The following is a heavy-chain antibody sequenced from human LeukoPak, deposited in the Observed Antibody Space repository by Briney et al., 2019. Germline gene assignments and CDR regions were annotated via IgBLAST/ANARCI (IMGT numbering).Heavy chain of an antibody. V-gene: IGHV4-61*05. Sequence: SETLSLTCTVSGDSISSSSFYWGWIRQPPGKGLEWIGYIYYSGSTNYNPSLKSRVTISVDTSKNQFSLKLSSVTAADTAVYYCAISLGRGYDYWGQGTLVTVSS. CDR2: IYYSGST. CDR1: GDSISSSSFY. D-gene: IGHD5-18*01. J-gene: IGHJ4*02. CDR3: AISLGRGYDY.